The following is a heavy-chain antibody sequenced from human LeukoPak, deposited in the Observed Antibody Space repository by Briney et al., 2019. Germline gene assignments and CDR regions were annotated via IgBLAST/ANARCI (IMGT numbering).Heavy chain of an antibody. J-gene: IGHJ4*02. D-gene: IGHD2-15*01. CDR1: RDSVTGESYY. CDR2: IYHSGSA. Sequence: TSETLSLTCAVSRDSVTGESYYWSWIRQPPGKGLEWIGNIYHSGSAIYNPSLKSRVTISVDTSNNQFSLTLTSATAADTAAYYCAVGYFSGGKCFHIDHWGPGTLVIVSS. V-gene: IGHV4-61*01. CDR3: AVGYFSGGKCFHIDH.